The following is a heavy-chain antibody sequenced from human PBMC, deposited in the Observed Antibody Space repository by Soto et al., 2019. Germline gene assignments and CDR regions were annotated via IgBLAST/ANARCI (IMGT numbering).Heavy chain of an antibody. CDR2: INPSGGST. CDR3: ARARCSSTSCYTSPVQFDP. D-gene: IGHD2-2*02. J-gene: IGHJ5*02. CDR1: GYTFTSYY. Sequence: ASVKVSCKASGYTFTSYYMHWVRQAPGQGLEWMGIINPSGGSTSYAQKFQGRVTMTRDTSTSTVYMELSSLRSEDTAVYYCARARCSSTSCYTSPVQFDPWGQGTLVTVSS. V-gene: IGHV1-46*01.